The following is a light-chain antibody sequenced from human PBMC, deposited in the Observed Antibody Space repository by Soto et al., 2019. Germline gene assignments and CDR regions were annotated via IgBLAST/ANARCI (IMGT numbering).Light chain of an antibody. CDR1: QRISNTY. V-gene: IGKV3-20*01. CDR2: ATS. CDR3: QHYDTSPA. J-gene: IGKJ1*01. Sequence: EIVLTQSPGTLSLSPGERATLSSRPSQRISNTYLAWYRQKPGQAPGLLIYATSNRGTGIPDRFSGSGSGTDFTLTISRLEPEDFAVYYCQHYDTSPAFGQGTKVEIK.